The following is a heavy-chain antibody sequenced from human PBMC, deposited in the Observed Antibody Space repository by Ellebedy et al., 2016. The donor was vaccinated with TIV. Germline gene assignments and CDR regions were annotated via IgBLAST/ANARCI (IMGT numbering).Heavy chain of an antibody. D-gene: IGHD2-15*01. J-gene: IGHJ6*02. CDR1: GYTFTKYG. Sequence: SVKVSXXASGYTFTKYGISWVRQAPGQGLEWMGGIIPIFGTANYAQKFQGRVTITADESTSTAYMELSSLRSEDTAVYYCASGAELIVVVVADGYYYYGMDVWGQGTTVTVSS. CDR2: IIPIFGTA. V-gene: IGHV1-69*13. CDR3: ASGAELIVVVVADGYYYYGMDV.